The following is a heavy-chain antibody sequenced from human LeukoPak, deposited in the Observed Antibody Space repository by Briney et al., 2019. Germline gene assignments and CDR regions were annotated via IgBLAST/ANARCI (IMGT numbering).Heavy chain of an antibody. CDR2: INHSGST. D-gene: IGHD1-14*01. CDR3: AGEKTEPDYFDY. V-gene: IGHV4-34*01. Sequence: SETLSLTCAVYGGSFSGYYWSWIRQPPGKGLEWIGEINHSGSTNYNPSLKSRVTISVDTSKNQFSLKLSSVTAADTAVYYCAGEKTEPDYFDYWGQGTLVTVSS. CDR1: GGSFSGYY. J-gene: IGHJ4*02.